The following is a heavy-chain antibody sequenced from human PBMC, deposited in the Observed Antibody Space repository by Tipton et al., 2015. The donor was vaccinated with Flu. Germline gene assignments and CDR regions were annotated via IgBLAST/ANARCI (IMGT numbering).Heavy chain of an antibody. J-gene: IGHJ3*02. CDR1: GDSISSTSDY. CDR2: IYYTGHT. Sequence: TLSLTCTVTGDSISSTSDYWAWIRQPPGKALEWIGSIYYTGHTFHNPSLKSRITLSVDTSNNQFSLQTTSVTAADTAVYYCARRPRYHGGTIDAFDIWGRGTRVTVSS. CDR3: ARRPRYHGGTIDAFDI. D-gene: IGHD1-14*01. V-gene: IGHV4-39*01.